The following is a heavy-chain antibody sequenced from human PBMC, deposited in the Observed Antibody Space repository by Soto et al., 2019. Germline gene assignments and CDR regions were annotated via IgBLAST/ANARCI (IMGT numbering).Heavy chain of an antibody. CDR2: FDAEDGET. J-gene: IGHJ6*02. V-gene: IGHV1-24*01. CDR3: ATGGDVGWQLVGMDV. Sequence: EALVNLCCQTYGGTFSGYAISWVRQAPGQGFEWMGGFDAEDGETIYAQKFQGRVTMTEDTSTDTAYMELSSLRSEDTAVYYCATGGDVGWQLVGMDVWGQGTTVTVSS. CDR1: GGTFSGYA. D-gene: IGHD6-6*01.